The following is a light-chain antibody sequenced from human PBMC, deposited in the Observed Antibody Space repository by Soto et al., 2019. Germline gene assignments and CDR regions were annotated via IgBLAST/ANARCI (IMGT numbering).Light chain of an antibody. J-gene: IGKJ4*01. CDR2: AAS. CDR1: QGISSS. Sequence: DIQLTQSPSFLSASVGDRVTITCRASQGISSSLAWYRQKPGKAPELLIYAASTLQSGVPSRFSGSGSGTEFTLTISSQQPEDFATYYCQQHNSYPLTFGGGTKVEIK. V-gene: IGKV1-9*01. CDR3: QQHNSYPLT.